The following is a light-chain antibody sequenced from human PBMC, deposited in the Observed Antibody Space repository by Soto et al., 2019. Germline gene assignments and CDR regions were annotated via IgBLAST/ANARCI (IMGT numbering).Light chain of an antibody. CDR2: GAS. Sequence: EIVLTQSPGTLSLSXGRGATLAXXXGQSVSSSQLAWYQQKPGQAPRLLVYGASSRATGIPERFSGSVSETDFTLSISRLEPEDFAVYYCQHYGNSPLTFGQGTRLEIK. CDR1: QSVSSSQ. V-gene: IGKV3-20*01. J-gene: IGKJ5*01. CDR3: QHYGNSPLT.